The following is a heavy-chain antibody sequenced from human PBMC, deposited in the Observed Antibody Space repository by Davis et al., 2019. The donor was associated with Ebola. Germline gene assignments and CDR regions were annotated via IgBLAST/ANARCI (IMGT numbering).Heavy chain of an antibody. CDR3: ARGPDEVDY. CDR1: VGSISSSSYC. J-gene: IGHJ4*02. V-gene: IGHV4-39*07. CDR2: INHSGST. Sequence: SEILSLTCIVSVGSISSSSYCWGWIRQPPGKGLEWIGEINHSGSTNYNPSLKSRVTISVDTSKNQFSLKLSSVTAADTAVYYCARGPDEVDYWGQGTLVTVSS.